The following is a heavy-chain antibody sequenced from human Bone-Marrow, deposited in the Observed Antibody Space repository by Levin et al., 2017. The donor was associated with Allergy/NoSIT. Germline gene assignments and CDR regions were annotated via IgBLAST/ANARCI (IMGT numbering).Heavy chain of an antibody. J-gene: IGHJ4*02. Sequence: GGSLRLSCAASGFTVSSNYMSWVRQAPGKGLEWVSIIYGGDNTYYADSVKGRFTISRDNSKNTLYLQMNSLRAEDTAVYYCAKDKSGSYFSYFDYWGQGTLVTVSS. CDR1: GFTVSSNY. CDR2: IYGGDNT. D-gene: IGHD1-26*01. V-gene: IGHV3-53*01. CDR3: AKDKSGSYFSYFDY.